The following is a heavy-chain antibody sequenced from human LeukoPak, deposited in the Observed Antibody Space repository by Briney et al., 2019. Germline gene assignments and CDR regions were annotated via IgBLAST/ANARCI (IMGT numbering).Heavy chain of an antibody. V-gene: IGHV3-23*01. J-gene: IGHJ4*02. CDR1: GFTFSSYG. CDR3: AKDGNWARFEN. D-gene: IGHD7-27*01. Sequence: QSGGSLRLSCAASGFTFSSYGMHWVRQAPGKGLEWVSGITSRGTTYYAESVKGRFTISRDNSKNTLYLQMNSPRAEDTAAYYCAKDGNWARFENWGQGTLVTVSS. CDR2: ITSRGTT.